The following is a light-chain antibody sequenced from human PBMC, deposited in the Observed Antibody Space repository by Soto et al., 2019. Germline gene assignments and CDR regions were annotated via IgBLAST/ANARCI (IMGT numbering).Light chain of an antibody. CDR3: QQYNSYPYT. CDR2: KAS. Sequence: DIQMTQSPSTLSASVGDRVTITCRASQSISSWLAWYQQKPGKAPKLLIYKASSLESGVPSRFSGSGSGTEFTLTISSLQPDDFATYYCQQYNSYPYTFDQGTKVDIK. CDR1: QSISSW. V-gene: IGKV1-5*03. J-gene: IGKJ2*01.